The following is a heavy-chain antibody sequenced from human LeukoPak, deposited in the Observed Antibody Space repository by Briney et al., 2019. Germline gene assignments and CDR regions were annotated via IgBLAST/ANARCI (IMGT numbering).Heavy chain of an antibody. J-gene: IGHJ3*02. CDR3: ARSAGFVVVPTAAFDI. Sequence: KPSETLSLTCAVYGGSISGYYWTWIRQPPGKGPEWIGEINRSGSTNYNPSLKSRVTISLDTSKKQFSLKLSSVTAADTAVYYCARSAGFVVVPTAAFDIWGQGTMVTVSS. V-gene: IGHV4-34*01. D-gene: IGHD2-2*01. CDR1: GGSISGYY. CDR2: INRSGST.